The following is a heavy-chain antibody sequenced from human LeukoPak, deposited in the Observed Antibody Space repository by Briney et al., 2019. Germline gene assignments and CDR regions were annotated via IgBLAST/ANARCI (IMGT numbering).Heavy chain of an antibody. CDR2: INHSGST. Sequence: SETLSLTCAVYGGSFSGYYWSWIRQPPGKGLEWIWEINHSGSTNYNPSLKSRVTISVDTSKTQFSLKLSSVTAADTAVYYCARSRLHPIIFDYWGQGTLVTVSS. J-gene: IGHJ4*02. D-gene: IGHD5-24*01. CDR1: GGSFSGYY. CDR3: ARSRLHPIIFDY. V-gene: IGHV4-34*01.